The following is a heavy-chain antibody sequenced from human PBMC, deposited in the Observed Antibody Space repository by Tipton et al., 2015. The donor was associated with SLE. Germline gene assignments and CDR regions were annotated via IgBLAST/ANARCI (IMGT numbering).Heavy chain of an antibody. J-gene: IGHJ5*01. D-gene: IGHD3-9*01. Sequence: TLSLTCTVSGDSIVSYYWSWIRQPAGKGLEWIGRIHTSGNINYNPSLKSRVTMSMDTSKNQFSLRLSSVTAADTAVYYCAREKKRSLTVFYYDSWGRGTLVTVSS. V-gene: IGHV4-4*07. CDR1: GDSIVSYY. CDR3: AREKKRSLTVFYYDS. CDR2: IHTSGNI.